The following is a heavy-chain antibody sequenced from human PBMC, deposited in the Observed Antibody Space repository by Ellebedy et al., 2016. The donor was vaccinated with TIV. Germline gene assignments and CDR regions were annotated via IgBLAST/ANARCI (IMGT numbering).Heavy chain of an antibody. Sequence: PGGSLRLSCAASGFTFSDFHLSWIRQAPGKGLEWLSYISGNGRYTNYADAVTGRFTISRDNAKNSLYLQMNSLRGDDTAVYYCARDPLTVTTKDWYFDLWGRGTLVTVSS. CDR1: GFTFSDFH. CDR2: ISGNGRYT. J-gene: IGHJ2*01. CDR3: ARDPLTVTTKDWYFDL. V-gene: IGHV3-11*06. D-gene: IGHD4-17*01.